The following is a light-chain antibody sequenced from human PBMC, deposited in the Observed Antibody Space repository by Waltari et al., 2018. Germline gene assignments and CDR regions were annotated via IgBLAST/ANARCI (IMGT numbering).Light chain of an antibody. J-gene: IGLJ3*02. Sequence: SYVLSQPPSVSVAPGKTASIPCGGTNHGSKSVPWYQQKPGLAPVLVVYDGSGRPSGIPERFSGSNSGNMATLTISRVEPGDEAAYSCQVWDISTDHRWVFGGGTKLTVL. V-gene: IGLV3-21*03. CDR2: DGS. CDR1: NHGSKS. CDR3: QVWDISTDHRWV.